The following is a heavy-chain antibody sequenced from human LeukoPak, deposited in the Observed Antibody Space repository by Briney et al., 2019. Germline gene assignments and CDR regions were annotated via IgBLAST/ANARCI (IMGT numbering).Heavy chain of an antibody. D-gene: IGHD3-10*01. CDR1: GFTFSDHH. CDR3: VCYYLGY. CDR2: SSDKANSYST. Sequence: GGSLRLSCATSGFTFSDHHMDWVRQAPGKGLEWVGRSSDKANSYSTEYATSVKGRFTISRDDSKNSLYLQMNSLKTEDTAVYYCVCYYLGYGGQGTLVTVSS. J-gene: IGHJ4*02. V-gene: IGHV3-72*01.